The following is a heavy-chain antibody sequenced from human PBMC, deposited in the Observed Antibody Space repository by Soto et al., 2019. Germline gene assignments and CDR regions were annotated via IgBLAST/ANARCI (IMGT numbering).Heavy chain of an antibody. CDR1: GFSISSYY. Sequence: PLVTLSLSCTVSGFSISSYYGSWIRQHPGKGLEWIGHIYFTGAVDYNPSLRDRITISQDTSERQFSLNLRLVTAADTAVYYCARLRIATNNYKWFDPWGQGTLVNVSS. J-gene: IGHJ5*02. V-gene: IGHV4-59*12. CDR2: IYFTGAV. CDR3: ARLRIATNNYKWFDP. D-gene: IGHD2-21*01.